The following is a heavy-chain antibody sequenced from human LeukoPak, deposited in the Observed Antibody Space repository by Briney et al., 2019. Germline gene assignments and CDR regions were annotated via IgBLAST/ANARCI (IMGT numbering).Heavy chain of an antibody. V-gene: IGHV3-23*01. Sequence: GGSLRLPCAASGFTFSSYAMSWVRQAPGKGLEWVSAISGSGGSTYYADSVKGRFTISRDNSKNTLYLQMNSLRAEDKAVYYCAKNEQWLVLWFDPWGQGTLVTVSS. D-gene: IGHD6-19*01. J-gene: IGHJ5*02. CDR3: AKNEQWLVLWFDP. CDR2: ISGSGGST. CDR1: GFTFSSYA.